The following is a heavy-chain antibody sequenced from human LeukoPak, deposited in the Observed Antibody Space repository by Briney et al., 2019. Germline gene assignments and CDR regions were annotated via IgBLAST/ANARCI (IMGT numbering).Heavy chain of an antibody. CDR1: GYTFTGYY. CDR2: MNPNSGNT. CDR3: ARQTYSSGWYAVDWFDP. Sequence: ASVKVSCKASGYTFTGYYMHWVRQAPGQGLEWMGWMNPNSGNTGYAQKFQGRVTMTRNTSISTAYMELSSLRSEDTAVYYCARQTYSSGWYAVDWFDPWGQGTLVTVSS. V-gene: IGHV1-8*02. J-gene: IGHJ5*02. D-gene: IGHD6-19*01.